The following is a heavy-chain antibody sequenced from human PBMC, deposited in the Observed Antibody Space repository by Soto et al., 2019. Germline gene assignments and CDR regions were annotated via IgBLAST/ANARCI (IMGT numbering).Heavy chain of an antibody. Sequence: SVKVSCKASGGTFSSYAISWVRQAPGQGLEWMGGIIPIFGTANYAQKFQGRVTITADESTSTAYMELSSLRSEDTAVYYCARGGGYCSGGSCPSIDYYYGMDVWGQGTTVTVS. CDR1: GGTFSSYA. J-gene: IGHJ6*02. D-gene: IGHD2-15*01. CDR2: IIPIFGTA. V-gene: IGHV1-69*13. CDR3: ARGGGYCSGGSCPSIDYYYGMDV.